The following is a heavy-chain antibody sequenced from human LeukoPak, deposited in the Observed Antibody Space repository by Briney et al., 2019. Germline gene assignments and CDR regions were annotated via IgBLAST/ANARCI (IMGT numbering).Heavy chain of an antibody. CDR2: ISYDGSNK. CDR1: GFTFSSYA. V-gene: IGHV3-30-3*01. Sequence: GGSLRLSCAASGFTFSSYAMHWVRRAPGKGLEWVAVISYDGSNKYYADSVKGRFTISRDNSKNTLYLQMNSLRAEDTAVYYCAAGFLEWLLVDYWGQGTLVTVSS. CDR3: AAGFLEWLLVDY. D-gene: IGHD3-3*01. J-gene: IGHJ4*02.